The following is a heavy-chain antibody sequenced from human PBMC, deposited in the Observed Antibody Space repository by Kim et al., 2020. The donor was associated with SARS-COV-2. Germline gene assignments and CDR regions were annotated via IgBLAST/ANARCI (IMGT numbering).Heavy chain of an antibody. CDR3: ARELDPRHYFYYGLDV. CDR2: INSDGRSR. CDR1: EFTFSNYW. J-gene: IGHJ6*01. V-gene: IGHV3-74*01. Sequence: GGSLRLSYAASEFTFSNYWMHWVRQAPGKGLVWVSHINSDGRSRNYADSVKGRFTIARDNAKNTLYLQMNSLRAEDTAVYYCARELDPRHYFYYGLDVWG.